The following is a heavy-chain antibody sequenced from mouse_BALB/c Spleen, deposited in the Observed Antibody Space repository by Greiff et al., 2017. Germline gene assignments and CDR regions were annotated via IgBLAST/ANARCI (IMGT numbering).Heavy chain of an antibody. CDR3: ARHGSSYAMDY. D-gene: IGHD1-1*01. V-gene: IGHV1S137*01. Sequence: QVQLQQSGAELVRPGVSVKISCKGSGYTFTDYAMHWVKQSHAKSLEWIGVISTYYGDASYNQKFKGKATMTVDKSSSTAYMELARLTSEDSAIYYCARHGSSYAMDYWGQGTSVTVSS. CDR1: GYTFTDYA. CDR2: ISTYYGDA. J-gene: IGHJ4*01.